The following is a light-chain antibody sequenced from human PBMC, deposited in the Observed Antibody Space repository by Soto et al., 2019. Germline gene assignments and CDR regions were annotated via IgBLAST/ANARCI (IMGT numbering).Light chain of an antibody. CDR2: GAS. Sequence: EIVLTQSPGTVSLSPGERATLSCMAGQSVGSNYLAWYQQKPGQAPRLLIYGASSRATGIPDRFSGSGSETDFTLTISRLEPEDFAVYYCQQYSSSPPITFGQGTRLEIK. CDR1: QSVGSNY. CDR3: QQYSSSPPIT. J-gene: IGKJ5*01. V-gene: IGKV3-20*01.